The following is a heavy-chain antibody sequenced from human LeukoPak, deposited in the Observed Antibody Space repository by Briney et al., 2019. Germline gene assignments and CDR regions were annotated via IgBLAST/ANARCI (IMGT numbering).Heavy chain of an antibody. CDR1: GFTFSSYW. Sequence: PGGSLRLSCAASGFTFSSYWMSWVRQAPGKGLEWVANIKQDGSEKYYVDSVKGRFTISRDNAKNSLYLQMNSLRAEDTAVYYCARENMVRGVSWFDSWGQGTLVTVSS. J-gene: IGHJ5*01. CDR3: ARENMVRGVSWFDS. V-gene: IGHV3-7*01. D-gene: IGHD3-10*01. CDR2: IKQDGSEK.